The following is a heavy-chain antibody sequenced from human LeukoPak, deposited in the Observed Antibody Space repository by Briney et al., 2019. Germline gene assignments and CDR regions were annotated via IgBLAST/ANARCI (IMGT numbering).Heavy chain of an antibody. Sequence: GGSLRLSCATSGFTFSDYYIDWVRQAPGKGLEWVGNINPDGTVKNHVDSVKGRFTISRDNADSSLYLQMNALRADDTAMYYCATSHHTSSGQNFDYWGQGTLVSVSS. V-gene: IGHV3-7*01. D-gene: IGHD6-25*01. CDR2: INPDGTVK. J-gene: IGHJ4*02. CDR3: ATSHHTSSGQNFDY. CDR1: GFTFSDYY.